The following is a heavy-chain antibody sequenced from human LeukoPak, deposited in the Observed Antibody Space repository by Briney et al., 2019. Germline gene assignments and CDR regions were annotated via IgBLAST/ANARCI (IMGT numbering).Heavy chain of an antibody. D-gene: IGHD2/OR15-2a*01. J-gene: IGHJ4*02. CDR3: VSFYEAY. CDR2: INSDGSWT. Sequence: GGSLRLSCAASGNYWRNWVRQAPGKGLVWVSHINSDGSWTSYADSVKGRFTISKDNAKNTVYLQMNNLRAEDTAVYYCVSFYEAYWGRGTLVTVSS. CDR1: GNYW. V-gene: IGHV3-74*01.